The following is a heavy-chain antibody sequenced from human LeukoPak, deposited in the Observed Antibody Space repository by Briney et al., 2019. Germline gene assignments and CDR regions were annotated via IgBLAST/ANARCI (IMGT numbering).Heavy chain of an antibody. CDR2: MYYSGST. CDR3: ARGPGSSGGYYVGDF. CDR1: GGSISSSSYY. D-gene: IGHD1-26*01. J-gene: IGHJ4*02. V-gene: IGHV4-39*01. Sequence: SETLSLTCTVSGGSISSSSYYWGWIRQPPGKGLEWIGSMYYSGSTFYIPSVKSRVTMSVDTFKNQFSLELTSVTAADTAVYYCARGPGSSGGYYVGDFWGQGTLVTVSS.